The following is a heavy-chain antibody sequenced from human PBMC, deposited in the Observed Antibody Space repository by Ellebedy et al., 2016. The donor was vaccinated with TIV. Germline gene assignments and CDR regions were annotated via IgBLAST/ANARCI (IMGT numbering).Heavy chain of an antibody. CDR1: GFNFRSYW. CDR3: ARRASYGDYAVQVNPWFDP. Sequence: GESLKISCAASGFNFRSYWMTWVRQAPGKGLEWVAKIRQEGDEIYYVESVKGRFTISRDNAKNSLFLQMNSLRVEDTAVYYCARRASYGDYAVQVNPWFDPWGQGTLVTVAS. CDR2: IRQEGDEI. D-gene: IGHD4-17*01. V-gene: IGHV3-7*01. J-gene: IGHJ5*02.